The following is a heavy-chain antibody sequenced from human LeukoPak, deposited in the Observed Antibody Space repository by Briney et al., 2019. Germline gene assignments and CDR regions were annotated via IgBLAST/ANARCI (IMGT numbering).Heavy chain of an antibody. Sequence: GGSLRLSCAASGFTFSSYSMNWVRQAPGKGLEWVSYISSGGSNRYYADSVKGRFTISRDNSKNTLYLQMNSLRAEDTAVYFCCAFDIWGQGTMVTVSS. V-gene: IGHV3-48*01. CDR3: CAFDI. CDR2: ISSGGSNR. CDR1: GFTFSSYS. J-gene: IGHJ3*02. D-gene: IGHD2-21*01.